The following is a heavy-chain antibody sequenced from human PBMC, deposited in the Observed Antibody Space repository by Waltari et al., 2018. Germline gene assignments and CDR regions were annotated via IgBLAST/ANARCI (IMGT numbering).Heavy chain of an antibody. D-gene: IGHD4-17*01. CDR2: IYRDDET. Sequence: EVQLVESGGGLVQPGVSLRPSFSVSNPSVITNSISCVCLAPGKGLQWVSIIYRDDETYYADSVKGRFTVSRDTSKNTFYLQINSLRVDDTAVYYCAGGNSGDRVGRPIYYWGQGTVVTVSS. J-gene: IGHJ4*02. V-gene: IGHV3-66*01. CDR1: NPSVITNS. CDR3: AGGNSGDRVGRPIYY.